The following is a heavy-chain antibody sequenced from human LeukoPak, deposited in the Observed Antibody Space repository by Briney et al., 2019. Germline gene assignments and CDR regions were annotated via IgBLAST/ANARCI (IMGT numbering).Heavy chain of an antibody. CDR1: GGSISSSSYY. J-gene: IGHJ1*01. D-gene: IGHD4-17*01. CDR2: IYYSGSA. CDR3: ARDLSTVTTVHGQFQH. Sequence: SETLSLTCTVSGGSISSSSYYWGWIRQPPGKGLEWIGNIYYSGSAYYNPSLKSRVTISVDTSKNQFSLKLSSVTAADTAVYYCARDLSTVTTVHGQFQHWGQGTLVTVSS. V-gene: IGHV4-39*07.